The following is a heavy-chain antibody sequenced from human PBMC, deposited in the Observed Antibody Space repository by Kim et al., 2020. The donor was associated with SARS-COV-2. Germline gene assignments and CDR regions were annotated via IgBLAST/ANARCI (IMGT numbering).Heavy chain of an antibody. J-gene: IGHJ4*02. CDR3: ARSLTYYYDSSGYYKWAFDY. Sequence: GGSLRLSCAASGFTFSSYSMNWVRQAPGKGLEWVSYISSSSSTIYYADSVKGRFTISRDNAKNSLYLQMNSLRDEDTAVYYCARSLTYYYDSSGYYKWAFDYWGQGTLVTVSS. CDR1: GFTFSSYS. CDR2: ISSSSSTI. D-gene: IGHD3-22*01. V-gene: IGHV3-48*02.